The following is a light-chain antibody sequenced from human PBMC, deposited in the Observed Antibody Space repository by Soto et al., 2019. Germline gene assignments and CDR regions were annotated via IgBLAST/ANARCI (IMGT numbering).Light chain of an antibody. V-gene: IGKV1-5*01. J-gene: IGKJ2*01. CDR3: QQYHSFSFT. Sequence: DIQMTQSPSSLSASVGDRVTIPCRASQRITYWLAWYQQKPGRAPKLLIYDVFNLQSGVPSRFSGSGSGTEFTLTISSLQPDDSATYYCQQYHSFSFTFGQGTKLEIK. CDR1: QRITYW. CDR2: DVF.